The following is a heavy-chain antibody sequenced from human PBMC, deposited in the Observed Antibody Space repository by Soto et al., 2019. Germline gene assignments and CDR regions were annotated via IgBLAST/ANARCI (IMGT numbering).Heavy chain of an antibody. CDR2: ISGSGGST. D-gene: IGHD1-26*01. Sequence: GGSLRLSCAASGFTFSSYAMSWVRQAPGKGLEWLLTISGSGGSTYYADSVKGRFTISRDNSKNTLYLQMNSLRAEDTAVYYCAKDSVHSGHPYWYFDLWGRGTLVTVSS. J-gene: IGHJ2*01. CDR3: AKDSVHSGHPYWYFDL. CDR1: GFTFSSYA. V-gene: IGHV3-23*01.